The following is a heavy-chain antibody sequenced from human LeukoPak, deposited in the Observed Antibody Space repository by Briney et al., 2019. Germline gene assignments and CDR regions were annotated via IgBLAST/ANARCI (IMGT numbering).Heavy chain of an antibody. CDR1: SGSFSGYY. CDR2: INHSGST. Sequence: KPSETLSLTCAVYSGSFSGYYWSWIRQPPGKGLEWIGEINHSGSTNYNPSLKSRVTISVDTSKNQFSLKLSSVTAADTAVYYCARGFISGWGFSYWFDPWGQGTLVTVSS. V-gene: IGHV4-34*01. CDR3: ARGFISGWGFSYWFDP. D-gene: IGHD6-19*01. J-gene: IGHJ5*02.